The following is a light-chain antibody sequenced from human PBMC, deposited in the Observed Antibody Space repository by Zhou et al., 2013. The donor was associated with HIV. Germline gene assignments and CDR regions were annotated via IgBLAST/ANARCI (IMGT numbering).Light chain of an antibody. CDR1: QSVGSN. CDR3: QQRRQWPIT. V-gene: IGKV3-11*02. J-gene: IGKJ5*01. Sequence: TVMTQSPATLSVSPGEGVTLSCRASQSVGSNLAWYQQKPGQAPSLLIYDTSTRATGVPARFSGSGSGRDFTLTISSPEPEDFVVYYCQQRRQWPITFGQGTRLEIK. CDR2: DTS.